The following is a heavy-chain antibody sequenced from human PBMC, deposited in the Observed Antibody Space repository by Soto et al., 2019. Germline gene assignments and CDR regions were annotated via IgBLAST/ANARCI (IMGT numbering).Heavy chain of an antibody. CDR1: GFTFSSYA. Sequence: GGSLRLSCAASGFTFSSYAMSWVRQAPGKGLEWVSGISGSGDSTYYADSVKGRFTISRDNSKKTVYLQMNSLRAEDTAVYYCAKGVPGIAVAGTGYFQHWGQGTLVSVSS. CDR3: AKGVPGIAVAGTGYFQH. J-gene: IGHJ1*01. CDR2: ISGSGDST. V-gene: IGHV3-23*01. D-gene: IGHD6-19*01.